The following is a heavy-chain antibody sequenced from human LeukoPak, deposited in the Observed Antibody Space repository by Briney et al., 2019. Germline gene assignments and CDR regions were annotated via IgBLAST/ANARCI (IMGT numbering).Heavy chain of an antibody. CDR3: AKHAPVSGYSSSWSSYFDY. CDR2: ITSDGSST. D-gene: IGHD6-13*01. V-gene: IGHV3-74*03. Sequence: GGSLRLSCAASGFTFSNTWMHWVRQPPGKGLVWVARITSDGSSTTYAESVKGRFTISRDNAKNTLYLQMNSLRAEDTAVYYCAKHAPVSGYSSSWSSYFDYWGQGTLVTVSS. J-gene: IGHJ4*02. CDR1: GFTFSNTW.